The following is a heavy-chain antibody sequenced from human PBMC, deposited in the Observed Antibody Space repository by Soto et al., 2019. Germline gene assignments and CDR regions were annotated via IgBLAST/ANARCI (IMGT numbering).Heavy chain of an antibody. V-gene: IGHV3-30*18. D-gene: IGHD6-13*01. J-gene: IGHJ6*02. CDR2: ISYDGSNK. Sequence: GGSLRLSCAASGFTFSSYGMHWVRQAPGKGLEWVAVISYDGSNKYYADSVKGRFTISRDNSKNTLYLQMNSLRAEDTAVYYCAKGAAAGIWYGMDVWGQGTTVTVSS. CDR1: GFTFSSYG. CDR3: AKGAAAGIWYGMDV.